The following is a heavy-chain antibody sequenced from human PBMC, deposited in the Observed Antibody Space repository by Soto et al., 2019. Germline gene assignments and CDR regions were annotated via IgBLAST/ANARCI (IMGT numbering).Heavy chain of an antibody. J-gene: IGHJ2*01. D-gene: IGHD2-15*01. CDR2: ISGSGGST. V-gene: IGHV3-23*01. CDR3: AFFFQAEDGIRGLCTVSAFLLNRSSDL. Sequence: PEKGLEWVSAISGSGGSTYYADSVKGRFTISRDNSKNTLYLQMNSLRAEDTAVYYCAFFFQAEDGIRGLCTVSAFLLNRSSDL.